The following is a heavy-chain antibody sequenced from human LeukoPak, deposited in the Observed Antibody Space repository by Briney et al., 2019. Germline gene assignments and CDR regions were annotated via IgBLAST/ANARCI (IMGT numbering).Heavy chain of an antibody. CDR2: IYPGDSDA. V-gene: IGHV5-51*01. J-gene: IGHJ4*02. CDR3: ARHRTPGGGSYQREFDF. CDR1: GYSFTNYW. Sequence: GESLKISCQGSGYSFTNYWIGWVRQMPGKGLEWMGIIYPGDSDARYSPSFEGQVTISADKSITTAYLQWSSLKASDTAMYYCARHRTPGGGSYQREFDFWGQGTLVTVSS. D-gene: IGHD1-26*01.